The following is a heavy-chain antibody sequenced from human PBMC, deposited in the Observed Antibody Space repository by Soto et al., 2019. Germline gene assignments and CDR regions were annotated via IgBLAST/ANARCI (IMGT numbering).Heavy chain of an antibody. D-gene: IGHD2-15*01. CDR3: ASDGGDCSGGSCYFDY. CDR1: GGSISSGGYY. J-gene: IGHJ4*02. V-gene: IGHV4-31*03. CDR2: IYYSGST. Sequence: QVQLQESGPGLVKPSQTLSLTCTVSGGSISSGGYYWSWIRQHPGKGLEWIGYIYYSGSTYYNPSSQRRVTTSVDTSKNRYSLKLSSVTGADTAVYYCASDGGDCSGGSCYFDYWGQGTLVTVSS.